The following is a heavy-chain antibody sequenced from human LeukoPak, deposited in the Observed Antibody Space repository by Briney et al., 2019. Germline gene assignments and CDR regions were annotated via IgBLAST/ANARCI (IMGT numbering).Heavy chain of an antibody. Sequence: GGSLRLSCAASGFTFSSYGMHWVRQAPGKGLEWVAVIWYDGSNKYYADSVKGRFTISRDNAKNSLYLQMNSLRDEDTAVYYCARDRGHYFDYWGQGTLVTVSS. CDR2: IWYDGSNK. CDR1: GFTFSSYG. J-gene: IGHJ4*02. D-gene: IGHD2-15*01. V-gene: IGHV3-33*01. CDR3: ARDRGHYFDY.